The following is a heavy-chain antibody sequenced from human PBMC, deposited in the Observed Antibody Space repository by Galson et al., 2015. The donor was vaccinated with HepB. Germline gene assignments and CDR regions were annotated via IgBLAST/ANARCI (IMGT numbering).Heavy chain of an antibody. Sequence: SVKVSCKASGGTFSSYAISWVRQAPGQGLEWMGGIIPIFGTANYAQKFQGRVTTTADKSTSTAYMELSSLRSEDTAVYYCARGDYSRWYFDLWGRGTLVTVSS. D-gene: IGHD4-11*01. J-gene: IGHJ2*01. CDR3: ARGDYSRWYFDL. V-gene: IGHV1-69*06. CDR1: GGTFSSYA. CDR2: IIPIFGTA.